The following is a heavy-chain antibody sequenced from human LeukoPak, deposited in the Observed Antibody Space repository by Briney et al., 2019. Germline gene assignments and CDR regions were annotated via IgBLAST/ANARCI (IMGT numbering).Heavy chain of an antibody. CDR2: ISSSSSYI. CDR1: GFTFSSYS. CDR3: AREDRLFIRVSSSWYLRAFDI. J-gene: IGHJ3*02. Sequence: GGSLRLSCAASGFTFSSYSMNWVRQAPGKGLEWVSSISSSSSYIYYADSVKGRFTISRDNAKNSLYLQMNSLRAEDTAVYYCAREDRLFIRVSSSWYLRAFDIWGQGTMVTVSS. D-gene: IGHD6-13*01. V-gene: IGHV3-21*01.